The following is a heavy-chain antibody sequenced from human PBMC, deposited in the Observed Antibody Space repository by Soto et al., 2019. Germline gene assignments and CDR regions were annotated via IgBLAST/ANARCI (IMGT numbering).Heavy chain of an antibody. Sequence: SETLSLTCTVSGGSISSYYWSWIRQPAGKGLEWIGRIYTSGSNNYNPSLKSRVTMSVDTSKNQFSLKLSSVTAADTAVYYCARHNLVRYFDWLPHYYSGMDVWGQGTTVTVSS. CDR2: IYTSGSN. CDR1: GGSISSYY. CDR3: ARHNLVRYFDWLPHYYSGMDV. V-gene: IGHV4-4*07. J-gene: IGHJ6*02. D-gene: IGHD3-9*01.